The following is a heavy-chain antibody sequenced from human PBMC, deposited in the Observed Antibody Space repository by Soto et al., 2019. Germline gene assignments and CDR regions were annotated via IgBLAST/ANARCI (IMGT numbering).Heavy chain of an antibody. CDR3: ARGTPSPLIVRSSRGPWFDP. J-gene: IGHJ5*02. Sequence: SETLSLTCTVSGGSISSYYWGWIRQPPGKGLEWIGYMYYGGRTNYNPSLKSRVTISVDTSKMQVSLKLSSVTAADTAVYFCARGTPSPLIVRSSRGPWFDPWGQGTLVTVSS. CDR1: GGSISSYY. V-gene: IGHV4-59*08. CDR2: MYYGGRT. D-gene: IGHD2-15*01.